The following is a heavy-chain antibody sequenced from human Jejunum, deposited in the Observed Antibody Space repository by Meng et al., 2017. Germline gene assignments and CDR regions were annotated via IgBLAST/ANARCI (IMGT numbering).Heavy chain of an antibody. D-gene: IGHD6-19*01. Sequence: QGPMRAAGPGPVRPSQTLLIMCTVSGVSVNIRTYYWSWIRQPPGKGLEWIAYIDNSGSTNYNPSLKSRVIISVDTSKNQFYLQMSSLTAADTAVYYCARAAAGTGFGYFDLWGRGTLVTVSS. J-gene: IGHJ2*01. V-gene: IGHV4-61*01. CDR3: ARAAAGTGFGYFDL. CDR1: GVSVNIRTYY. CDR2: IDNSGST.